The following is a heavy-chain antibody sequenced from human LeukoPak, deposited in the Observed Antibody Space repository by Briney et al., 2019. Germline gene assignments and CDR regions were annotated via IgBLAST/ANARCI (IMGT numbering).Heavy chain of an antibody. Sequence: GESLKISCKGSGYSFTSYWIGWVRQMPGKSLEWMGIIYPGDSDTRYSPSFQGQVTISADKSISTAYLQWSSLKASDTAMYYCARHLTYYYDSSGYYHYYYYGMDVWGQGTTVTVSS. J-gene: IGHJ6*02. V-gene: IGHV5-51*01. CDR2: IYPGDSDT. CDR1: GYSFTSYW. CDR3: ARHLTYYYDSSGYYHYYYYGMDV. D-gene: IGHD3-22*01.